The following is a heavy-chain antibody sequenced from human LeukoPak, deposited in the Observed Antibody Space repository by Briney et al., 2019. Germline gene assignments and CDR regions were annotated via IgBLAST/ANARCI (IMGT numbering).Heavy chain of an antibody. J-gene: IGHJ4*02. CDR1: GFTFSSYG. Sequence: PGGSLRLSCAASGFTFSSYGMHWVRQAPGKGLEWVAVISYDGSNKYYADSVKGRFTISRDNSKSTLYLQMNSLRAEDTAVYYCARVSYAWGPFDYWGQGTLVTVSS. CDR2: ISYDGSNK. CDR3: ARVSYAWGPFDY. V-gene: IGHV3-30*19. D-gene: IGHD3-16*01.